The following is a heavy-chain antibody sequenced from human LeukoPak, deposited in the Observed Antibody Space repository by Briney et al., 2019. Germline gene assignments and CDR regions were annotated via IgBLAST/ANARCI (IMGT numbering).Heavy chain of an antibody. CDR3: ARDGGDDAFDI. V-gene: IGHV3-74*01. J-gene: IGHJ3*02. CDR2: ITSDGSST. CDR1: GFTFSSYW. D-gene: IGHD3-10*01. Sequence: GGSLRLSCAASGFTFSSYWMHWVRQAPGKGLVWVSRITSDGSSTSYADSVKGRFTISRDNAKNTLYLQMNSLRAEDTAVYYCARDGGDDAFDIWGHGTMVTVSS.